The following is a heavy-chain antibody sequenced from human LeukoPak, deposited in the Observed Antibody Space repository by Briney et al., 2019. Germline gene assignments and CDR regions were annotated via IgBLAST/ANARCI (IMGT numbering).Heavy chain of an antibody. CDR2: IYSGGST. V-gene: IGHV3-53*01. Sequence: GGSLRLSCAASGFTVSSNYMSWVRQAPGKGLEWVSVIYSGGSTYYADSVKGRFTISRDNSKNTLYLQMDRLRVEDSAVYYCVRDGDIVVVITFDYWDQGTLVTVSS. CDR3: VRDGDIVVVITFDY. D-gene: IGHD3-22*01. CDR1: GFTVSSNY. J-gene: IGHJ4*02.